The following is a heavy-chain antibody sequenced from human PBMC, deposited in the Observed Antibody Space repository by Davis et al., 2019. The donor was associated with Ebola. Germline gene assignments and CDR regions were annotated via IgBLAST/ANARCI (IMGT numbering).Heavy chain of an antibody. D-gene: IGHD2-15*01. CDR1: GFTFSSYS. J-gene: IGHJ2*01. V-gene: IGHV3-21*01. CDR3: ARDELDFDGSTWYFDL. CDR2: ISSSSSYI. Sequence: PGGSLRLSCAASGFTFSSYSMNWVRQAPGKGLEWVSSISSSSSYIYYADSVKGRFTISRDNAKNSLYLQMNSLRAEDTAVYYCARDELDFDGSTWYFDLWGRGTLVTVSS.